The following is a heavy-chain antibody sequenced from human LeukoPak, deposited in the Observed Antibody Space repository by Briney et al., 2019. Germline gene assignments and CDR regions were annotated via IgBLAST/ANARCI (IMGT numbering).Heavy chain of an antibody. J-gene: IGHJ2*01. V-gene: IGHV1-8*02. CDR2: MNPNSGNT. CDR3: ATNVDTVYWYFDL. CDR1: GYTFTSYG. D-gene: IGHD5-18*01. Sequence: ASVKVSCKASGYTFTSYGISWVRQATGQGLEWMGWMNPNSGNTGYAQKFQGRVTMTRNTSISTAYMELSSLRSEDTAVYYCATNVDTVYWYFDLWGRGTLVTVSS.